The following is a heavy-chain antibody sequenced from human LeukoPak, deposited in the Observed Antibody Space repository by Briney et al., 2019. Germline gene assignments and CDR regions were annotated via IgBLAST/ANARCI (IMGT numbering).Heavy chain of an antibody. CDR3: AKDGDIAAAGYYFDY. J-gene: IGHJ4*02. CDR2: ISYDGSNK. D-gene: IGHD6-13*01. CDR1: GFTFSSYA. Sequence: GRSLRLSCAASGFTFSSYAMHWVRQAPGKGLEWVAVISYDGSNKYYADSVKGRFTISRDNSKNTLYLQMNSLRPEDTAMYYCAKDGDIAAAGYYFDYWGQGTLVTVSS. V-gene: IGHV3-30*01.